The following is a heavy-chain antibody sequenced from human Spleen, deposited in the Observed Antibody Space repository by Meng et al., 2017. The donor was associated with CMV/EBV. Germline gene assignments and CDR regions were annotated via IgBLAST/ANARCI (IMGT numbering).Heavy chain of an antibody. D-gene: IGHD6-13*01. J-gene: IGHJ4*02. Sequence: GESLKISCAASGFTFSSYWMSWVRQTPGKGLEWVANIRPDGSEKYYVDSLRGRFIISRDNAKSSLYLQMNSLGAEDTAVYYCATELAAGYWGQGALVTVSS. CDR2: IRPDGSEK. CDR3: ATELAAGY. V-gene: IGHV3-7*04. CDR1: GFTFSSYW.